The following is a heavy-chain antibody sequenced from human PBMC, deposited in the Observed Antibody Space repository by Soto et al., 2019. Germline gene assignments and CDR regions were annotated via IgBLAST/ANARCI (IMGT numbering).Heavy chain of an antibody. CDR2: IYYSGST. V-gene: IGHV4-59*01. D-gene: IGHD3-22*01. CDR1: GGSISSYY. Sequence: SETLSLTCTVSGGSISSYYWSWIRQPPGKGLEWIGYIYYSGSTNYNPSLKGRVTISVDTSKNQFSLKLSSVTAADTAVYYCARASADYDSSGYYSFDYWGQGTLVTVSS. J-gene: IGHJ4*02. CDR3: ARASADYDSSGYYSFDY.